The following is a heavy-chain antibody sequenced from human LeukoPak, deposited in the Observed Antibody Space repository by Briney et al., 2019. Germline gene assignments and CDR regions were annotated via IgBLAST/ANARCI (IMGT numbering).Heavy chain of an antibody. V-gene: IGHV1-8*01. CDR1: GYTFTSYD. CDR3: ARGRVTMVRGVNDY. Sequence: ASVKVSCKASGYTFTSYDINWVRQAPGQGLEWMGWMNPNSGNTGYAQKFQGRVTMTRNTSISTAYMELSSLRSEDTAVYYCARGRVTMVRGVNDYWGQGTLVTVSS. CDR2: MNPNSGNT. J-gene: IGHJ4*02. D-gene: IGHD3-10*01.